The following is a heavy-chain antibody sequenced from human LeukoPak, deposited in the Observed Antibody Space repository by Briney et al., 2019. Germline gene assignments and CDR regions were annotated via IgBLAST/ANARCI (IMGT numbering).Heavy chain of an antibody. J-gene: IGHJ6*02. Sequence: SETLSLTCTVSGGSISSSSYYWGWIRQPPGKGLEWIGYIYYSGSTNYNPSLKSRVTISVDTSKNQFSLKLSSVTAADTAVYYCARAARVPVNYGMDVWGQGTTVTVSS. CDR3: ARAARVPVNYGMDV. V-gene: IGHV4-61*05. CDR2: IYYSGST. D-gene: IGHD4-11*01. CDR1: GGSISSSSYY.